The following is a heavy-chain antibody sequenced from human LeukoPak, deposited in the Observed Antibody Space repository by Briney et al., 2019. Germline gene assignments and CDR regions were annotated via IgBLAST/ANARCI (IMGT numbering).Heavy chain of an antibody. CDR2: IFYSGST. D-gene: IGHD3-16*01. V-gene: IGHV4-39*01. Sequence: SETLSLTCTVSGGSVSSNNYFWGWLRQPPGKGLEWIGTIFYSGSTYYNPSLKSRVTISVDTSKNQFSLKLSSVTAADTAVYYCARHDYDETFYMDVWGKGTTVTVSS. CDR1: GGSVSSNNYF. CDR3: ARHDYDETFYMDV. J-gene: IGHJ6*03.